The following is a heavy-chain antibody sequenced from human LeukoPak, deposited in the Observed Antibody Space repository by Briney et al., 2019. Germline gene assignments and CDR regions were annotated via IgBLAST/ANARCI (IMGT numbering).Heavy chain of an antibody. CDR1: GFTFSSYE. V-gene: IGHV3-48*03. CDR3: ARRGYDFSS. D-gene: IGHD3-10*01. CDR2: ISSGGSTI. Sequence: GGSLRLSCAASGFTFSSYEMNWVRQAPGKGLEWISYISSGGSTIYDADSVKGRFTISRDNAKNSLYLQMNSLRAEDTAVYYCARRGYDFSSWGQGTLVTVSS. J-gene: IGHJ5*02.